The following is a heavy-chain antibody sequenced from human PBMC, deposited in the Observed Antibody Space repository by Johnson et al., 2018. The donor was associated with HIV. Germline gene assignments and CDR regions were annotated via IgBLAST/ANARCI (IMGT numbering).Heavy chain of an antibody. Sequence: VQLVESGGGLVQPGGSLRLSCAASGFTFDDYAMHWVRQAPGKGLEWVSLISWDGGSTYYADSVKGRFTIHRDNSKNSLYLQMNSQRAEDTAVYYCAREGITMIVVVIKGAFDIWGQGTMVTVSS. CDR3: AREGITMIVVVIKGAFDI. J-gene: IGHJ3*02. CDR2: ISWDGGST. V-gene: IGHV3-43D*03. D-gene: IGHD3-22*01. CDR1: GFTFDDYA.